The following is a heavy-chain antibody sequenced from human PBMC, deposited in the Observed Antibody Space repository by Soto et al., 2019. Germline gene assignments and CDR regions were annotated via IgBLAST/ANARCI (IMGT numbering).Heavy chain of an antibody. Sequence: HPGGSLRLSCAASGFTFSSYAMSWVRQAPGKGLEWVSAISGSGGSTYYADSVKGRFTISRDNSKNTLYLQMNSLRAEDTAVYYCAKDYLEGGGLLYFVDYWGQGTLVTVSS. CDR1: GFTFSSYA. D-gene: IGHD2-15*01. J-gene: IGHJ4*02. CDR2: ISGSGGST. CDR3: AKDYLEGGGLLYFVDY. V-gene: IGHV3-23*01.